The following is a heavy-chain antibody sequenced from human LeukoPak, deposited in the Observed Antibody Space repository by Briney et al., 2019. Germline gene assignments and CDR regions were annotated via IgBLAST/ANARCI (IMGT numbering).Heavy chain of an antibody. CDR2: INHSGST. CDR3: ARVAHCSSTTCYQGIFDY. J-gene: IGHJ4*02. D-gene: IGHD2-2*01. Sequence: SETLSLTCAVYGGSFSGYYWSWIRQPPGKGLEWIGEINHSGSTNYNPSLKSRVTISVDTSKNQFSLKLSSVTAADMAVYYCARVAHCSSTTCYQGIFDYWGQGTLVTVSS. CDR1: GGSFSGYY. V-gene: IGHV4-34*01.